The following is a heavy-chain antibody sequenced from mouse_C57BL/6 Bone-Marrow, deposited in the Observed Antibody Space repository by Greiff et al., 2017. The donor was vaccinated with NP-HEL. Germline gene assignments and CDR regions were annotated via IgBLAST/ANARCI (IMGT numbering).Heavy chain of an antibody. CDR1: GYTFTSYW. V-gene: IGHV1-59*01. Sequence: VQLQQPGAELVRPGPSVKLSCKASGYTFTSYWMHWVKQRPGQGLEWIGVIDPSDSYTNYNQKFKGKATLTVDTSSSTAYMQLSSLTSEDSAVYYCARWYYYGSSHFDYWGQGTTLTVSS. CDR3: ARWYYYGSSHFDY. J-gene: IGHJ2*01. D-gene: IGHD1-1*01. CDR2: IDPSDSYT.